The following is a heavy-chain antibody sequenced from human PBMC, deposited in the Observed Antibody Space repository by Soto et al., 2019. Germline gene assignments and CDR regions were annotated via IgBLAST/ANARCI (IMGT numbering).Heavy chain of an antibody. Sequence: QVPLVQSGAEVKKPGASVKVSCKASGYTFTSYDINWVRQATGQGLEWMGWMNPNSGNTGYAQKFQGRVTMTRNTSRSTAYMELSSLRSEDAAVYYCARVMGRVGAALGYWGQGTLVTVSS. CDR3: ARVMGRVGAALGY. D-gene: IGHD2-15*01. CDR1: GYTFTSYD. CDR2: MNPNSGNT. J-gene: IGHJ4*02. V-gene: IGHV1-8*01.